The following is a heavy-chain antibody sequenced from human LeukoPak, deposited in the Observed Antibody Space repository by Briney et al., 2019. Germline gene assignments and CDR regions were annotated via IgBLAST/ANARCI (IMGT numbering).Heavy chain of an antibody. CDR1: GGSISSYY. CDR2: IYYSGST. CDR3: AREYCSGGSCYSYNWFDP. D-gene: IGHD2-15*01. V-gene: IGHV4-59*01. Sequence: SETLSLTCTVSGGSISSYYWSWIRQPPGKGLEWIGYIYYSGSTNYKPPLKSRVTISVDTSKNQFSLKLSSVTAADTAVYYCAREYCSGGSCYSYNWFDPWGQGTLVTVSS. J-gene: IGHJ5*02.